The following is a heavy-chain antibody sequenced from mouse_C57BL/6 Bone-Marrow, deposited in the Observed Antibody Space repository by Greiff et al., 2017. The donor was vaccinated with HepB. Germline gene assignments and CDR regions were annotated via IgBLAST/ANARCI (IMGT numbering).Heavy chain of an antibody. D-gene: IGHD1-1*02. CDR1: GYTFTSYW. Sequence: QVQLQQPGAELVMPGASVKLSCKASGYTFTSYWMHWVKQRPIQGLEWIGNIDPSDSETHYNQKFKDKATLTVDKSSSTAYMQLSSLTSEDSAVYYCARGGSYDWFAYWGQGTLVTVSA. J-gene: IGHJ3*01. V-gene: IGHV1-52*01. CDR3: ARGGSYDWFAY. CDR2: IDPSDSET.